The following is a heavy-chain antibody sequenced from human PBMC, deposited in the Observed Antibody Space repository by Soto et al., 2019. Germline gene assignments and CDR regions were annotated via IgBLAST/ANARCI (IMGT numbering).Heavy chain of an antibody. J-gene: IGHJ6*03. V-gene: IGHV2-26*01. Sequence: HVTLKESGPVLVKPTETLTLTCTVTGFSLASGKVGVTWIRQPPGKALEWLAHIFSNVEKSYRTSLKDRLTISEDTSKRQLVLTMANVDPVDTATYYCAQILFGRSVAGGYFYMDVWGKGTTVTVSS. CDR2: IFSNVEK. CDR1: GFSLASGKVG. D-gene: IGHD6-19*01. CDR3: AQILFGRSVAGGYFYMDV.